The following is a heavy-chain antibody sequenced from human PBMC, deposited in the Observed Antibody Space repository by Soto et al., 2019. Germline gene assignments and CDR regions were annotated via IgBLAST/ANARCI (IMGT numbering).Heavy chain of an antibody. Sequence: QVQLVQSGAEVKEPGASVKVSCKTSGYTFTTYSISWVRQAPGQGLEWMGWISAYNGNTNYAQKLQGRATMTTDTSTTTAYMELRSLRSADTAVFYCARDHRPTTVTQYYFDYWGQGTLVTVSS. D-gene: IGHD4-4*01. V-gene: IGHV1-18*01. CDR3: ARDHRPTTVTQYYFDY. CDR2: ISAYNGNT. CDR1: GYTFTTYS. J-gene: IGHJ4*02.